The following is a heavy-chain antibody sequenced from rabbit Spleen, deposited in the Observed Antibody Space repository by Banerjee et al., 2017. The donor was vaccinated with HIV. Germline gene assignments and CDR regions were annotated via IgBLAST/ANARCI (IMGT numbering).Heavy chain of an antibody. D-gene: IGHD1-1*01. CDR1: GFSFSNYW. V-gene: IGHV1S45*01. Sequence: QQQLVESGGGLVKPGASLTLTCKASGFSFSNYWVCWVRQTPGKGLEWIACIDTGDGDTDYANWPKGRFTISKTSSTTVTLQMTSLTAADTATYFCARNYVNAFDPWGPGTLV. CDR2: IDTGDGDT. J-gene: IGHJ2*01. CDR3: ARNYVNAFDP.